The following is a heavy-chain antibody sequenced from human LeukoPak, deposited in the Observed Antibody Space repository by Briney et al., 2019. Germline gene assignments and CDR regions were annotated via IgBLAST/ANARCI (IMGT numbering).Heavy chain of an antibody. Sequence: ASVKVSCKASGYTSTSYGISWVRQAPGQGLEWMGWISAYNGNTNYAQKLQGRVTMTTDTSTSTAYMELRSLRSDDTAVYYCARGDCSGGSCYSGVIYWGQGTLVTVSS. CDR3: ARGDCSGGSCYSGVIY. CDR1: GYTSTSYG. J-gene: IGHJ4*02. V-gene: IGHV1-18*01. CDR2: ISAYNGNT. D-gene: IGHD2-15*01.